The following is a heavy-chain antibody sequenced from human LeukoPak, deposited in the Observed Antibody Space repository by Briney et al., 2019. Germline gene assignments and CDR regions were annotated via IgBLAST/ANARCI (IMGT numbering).Heavy chain of an antibody. D-gene: IGHD6-25*01. Sequence: SETLSPTCTVSGGSISSYYWTWIRQSAGKGLEWIGRINTSGSTNDNPSLRSRVTMSVNTSKNQFSLNLTSVTAADTAVYSCAREGGDPRWLDSWGQGTLVTVSS. CDR2: INTSGST. CDR3: AREGGDPRWLDS. CDR1: GGSISSYY. J-gene: IGHJ5*01. V-gene: IGHV4-4*07.